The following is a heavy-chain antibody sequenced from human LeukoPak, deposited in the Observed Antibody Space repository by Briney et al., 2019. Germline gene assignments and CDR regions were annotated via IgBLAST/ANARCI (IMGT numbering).Heavy chain of an antibody. CDR2: ISGSGGGT. D-gene: IGHD4-17*01. CDR3: ANLGYTVTTRYYYGMDV. Sequence: GGSLRLSCAASGFTFSSYAMSWVRQAPGKGLEWVSAISGSGGGTYYADSVKGRFTISRDNSKNTLYLQMNSLRAEDTAVYYCANLGYTVTTRYYYGMDVWGQGTTVTVSS. CDR1: GFTFSSYA. J-gene: IGHJ6*02. V-gene: IGHV3-23*01.